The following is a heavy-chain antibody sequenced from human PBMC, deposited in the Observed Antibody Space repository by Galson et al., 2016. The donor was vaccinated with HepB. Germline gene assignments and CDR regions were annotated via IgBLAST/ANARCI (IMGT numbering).Heavy chain of an antibody. V-gene: IGHV3-13*04. J-gene: IGHJ6*02. CDR2: IGTAGDT. D-gene: IGHD2-2*02. Sequence: SLRLSCAGSGFTFSWYDLHWVRQPIGKGLEWVSGIGTAGDTYYLDSAKGRFTISRENAKNSFYLQMDSLRVGDTAVYYCVRGLPISTAIVWGQGTTVTVSS. CDR3: VRGLPISTAIV. CDR1: GFTFSWYD.